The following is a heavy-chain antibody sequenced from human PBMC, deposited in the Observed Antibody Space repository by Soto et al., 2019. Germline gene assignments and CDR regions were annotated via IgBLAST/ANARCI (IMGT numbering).Heavy chain of an antibody. V-gene: IGHV3-30-3*01. J-gene: IGHJ3*01. CDR2: TSYDGSNK. CDR1: GFTFSSYA. Sequence: WGSLRLSCAASGFTFSSYAMHWVRQAPGKGLEWVAVTSYDGSNKYYADSVKGRFTISRDNSKNTLYLQMNSLRAEDTAVYYCARAPGSGWYSQNWGQGTMVTVSS. D-gene: IGHD6-19*01. CDR3: ARAPGSGWYSQN.